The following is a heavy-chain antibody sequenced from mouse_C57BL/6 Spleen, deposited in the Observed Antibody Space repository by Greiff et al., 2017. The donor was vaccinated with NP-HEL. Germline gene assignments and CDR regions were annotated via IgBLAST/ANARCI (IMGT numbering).Heavy chain of an antibody. CDR3: AMGQFTYFDY. J-gene: IGHJ2*01. CDR1: GYTFTSYT. Sequence: QVQLQQSGAELARPGASVKMSCKASGYTFTSYTMHWVKQRPGQGLEWIGYINPSSGYTKYNQKFKDKATLTADKSSSTAYMQLSSLTSEDSAVYYCAMGQFTYFDYWGQGTTLTVSS. V-gene: IGHV1-4*01. CDR2: INPSSGYT.